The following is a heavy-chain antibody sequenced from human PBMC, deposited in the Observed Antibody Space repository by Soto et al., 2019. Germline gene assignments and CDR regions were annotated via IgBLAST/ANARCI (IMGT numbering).Heavy chain of an antibody. D-gene: IGHD6-13*01. CDR3: ARVRRAAAGNYCYYYGMDV. J-gene: IGHJ6*02. CDR2: IIPIFGTA. CDR1: GGTFSSYA. V-gene: IGHV1-69*12. Sequence: QVQLVQSGAEVKKPGSSVKVSCKASGGTFSSYAISWVRQAPGQGLEWMGGIIPIFGTANYAQKFQGRVTITADESTSTAYMELSSLRSEDTAVYYCARVRRAAAGNYCYYYGMDVWGQGTTVTVSS.